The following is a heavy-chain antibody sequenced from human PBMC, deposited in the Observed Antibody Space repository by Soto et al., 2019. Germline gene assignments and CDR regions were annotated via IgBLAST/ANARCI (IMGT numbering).Heavy chain of an antibody. CDR3: ARGNEYGGNFDY. D-gene: IGHD2-15*01. Sequence: QVQLVQSGAEVKKPGASVKVSCKASGYTFTRYDINWVRQATGQGLESMGWMNPNSGNTGYAQKLQGRVTMTRNTSISTAYMELSSLRSEDTAVYYCARGNEYGGNFDYWGQGTLVTVSS. CDR1: GYTFTRYD. V-gene: IGHV1-8*01. CDR2: MNPNSGNT. J-gene: IGHJ4*02.